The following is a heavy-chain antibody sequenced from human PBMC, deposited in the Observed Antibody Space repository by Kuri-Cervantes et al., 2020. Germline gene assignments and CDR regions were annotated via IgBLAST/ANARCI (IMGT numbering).Heavy chain of an antibody. D-gene: IGHD5-12*01. CDR3: ARMGGYSGYDFFDY. CDR1: GFTFSSYA. Sequence: GESLKIPCAASGFTFSSYAMSWVRQAPGKGLEWVSAISGSGGSTYYADSVKGRFTISRDNSKNTLYLQMNSLRAEDTAVYYCARMGGYSGYDFFDYWGQGTLVTVSS. J-gene: IGHJ4*02. CDR2: ISGSGGST. V-gene: IGHV3-23*01.